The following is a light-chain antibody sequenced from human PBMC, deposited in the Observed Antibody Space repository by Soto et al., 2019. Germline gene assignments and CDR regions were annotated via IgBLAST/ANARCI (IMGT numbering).Light chain of an antibody. J-gene: IGKJ2*01. Sequence: DLQMTQSPSSLSASVGGGVTITCRASQSISTSLNWFQQKPGKAPKLLICAASSLQSGVPSRFSGSGSGTDFTLTISSLQPEDFAVYYCQQTYSTPETFGQGTKLEIK. V-gene: IGKV1-39*01. CDR1: QSISTS. CDR2: AAS. CDR3: QQTYSTPET.